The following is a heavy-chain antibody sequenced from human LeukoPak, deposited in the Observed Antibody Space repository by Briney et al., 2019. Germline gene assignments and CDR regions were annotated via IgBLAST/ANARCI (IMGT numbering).Heavy chain of an antibody. CDR2: ISGSGGST. J-gene: IGHJ4*02. D-gene: IGHD6-13*01. CDR1: GFTFSSYA. Sequence: SGGSLRLSCAASGFTFSSYAMSWVRQAPGKGLEWVSAISGSGGSTYYADSVEGRFTISRDNSKNTLYLQMNSLRAEDTAVYYCAKGTYSSSWFDYWGQGTLVTVSS. CDR3: AKGTYSSSWFDY. V-gene: IGHV3-23*01.